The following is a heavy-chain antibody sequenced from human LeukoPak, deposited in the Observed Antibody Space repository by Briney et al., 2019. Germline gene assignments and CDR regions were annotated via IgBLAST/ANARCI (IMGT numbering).Heavy chain of an antibody. Sequence: SETLSLTCTVSGGSISSYYWSWIRQPPGKGLEWIGYIYYSGSTNYNPSLKSRVTISVDTSKNQFSLKLSSVTAADTAVYYCARQEDFWSGSDYWGQGTLVTVSS. CDR1: GGSISSYY. D-gene: IGHD3-3*01. V-gene: IGHV4-59*08. CDR2: IYYSGST. J-gene: IGHJ4*02. CDR3: ARQEDFWSGSDY.